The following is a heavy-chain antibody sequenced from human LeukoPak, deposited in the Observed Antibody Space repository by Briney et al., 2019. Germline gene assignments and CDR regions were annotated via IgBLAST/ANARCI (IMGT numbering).Heavy chain of an antibody. D-gene: IGHD2-21*02. V-gene: IGHV1-8*01. J-gene: IGHJ4*02. CDR3: ARGGGYCGGDCFPY. CDR2: MNPNSGNT. Sequence: EASVKVSCKASGYTFTSYDINWVRQATGQGLEWMGWMNPNSGNTGYAQKFQGRVTMTRDTSTSTAYMELRNLRSDDTAVYYCARGGGYCGGDCFPYWGQGTLVTVSS. CDR1: GYTFTSYD.